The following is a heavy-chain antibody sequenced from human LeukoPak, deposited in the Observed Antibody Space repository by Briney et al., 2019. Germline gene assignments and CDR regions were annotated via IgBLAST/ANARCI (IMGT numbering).Heavy chain of an antibody. J-gene: IGHJ2*01. CDR2: IYYSGST. D-gene: IGHD3-22*01. CDR3: ARSYDSSGYYYYWYFDL. CDR1: DDSISDYY. V-gene: IGHV4-39*07. Sequence: PSETLSLTCTVSDDSISDYYRGWIRQPPGKGLEWIGSIYYSGSTYYNPSLKSRVTISVDTSKNQFSLKLSSVTAADTAVYYCARSYDSSGYYYYWYFDLWGRGTLVTVSS.